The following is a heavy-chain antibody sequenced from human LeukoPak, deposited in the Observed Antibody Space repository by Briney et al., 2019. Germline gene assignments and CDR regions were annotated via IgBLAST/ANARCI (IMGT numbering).Heavy chain of an antibody. CDR3: AREASPGGSYYLGRYYYYYMDV. CDR2: INHSGST. CDR1: GGSFSGYY. V-gene: IGHV4-34*01. J-gene: IGHJ6*03. Sequence: SETLSLTCAVYGGSFSGYYWSWIRQPPGKGLEWIGEINHSGSTNYNPSLTSRVTISVDTSKNQFSLKLSSVTAADTAVYYCAREASPGGSYYLGRYYYYYMDVWGKGTTVTISS. D-gene: IGHD1-26*01.